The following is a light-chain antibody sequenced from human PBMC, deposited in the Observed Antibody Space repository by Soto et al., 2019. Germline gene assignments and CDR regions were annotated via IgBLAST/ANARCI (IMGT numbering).Light chain of an antibody. V-gene: IGKV1D-13*01. CDR2: DGS. CDR3: QHFYDYPHS. CDR1: QGISSG. Sequence: AIQLTQSPSSLSSSVGDIFTITCRASQGISSGLAWYQQKPGKAPKLLIYDGSTLQSGVPTRFSGSGSGTNFTLTISSLQPEDFATYYCQHFYDYPHSFGPGTKVDIK. J-gene: IGKJ3*01.